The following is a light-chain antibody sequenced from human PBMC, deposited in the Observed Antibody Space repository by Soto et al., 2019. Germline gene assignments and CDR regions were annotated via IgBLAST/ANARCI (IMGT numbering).Light chain of an antibody. CDR2: DAS. J-gene: IGKJ1*01. V-gene: IGKV1-5*01. Sequence: DIQMTQSPSTLSASVGDRVTITCRASQSISNRLARYQQKPGKAPKVLIYDASSLESGVPSRFSGSGSGTEFILTISSLQPDDFATYCCQHYGGMWAFGQGTKVDIK. CDR1: QSISNR. CDR3: QHYGGMWA.